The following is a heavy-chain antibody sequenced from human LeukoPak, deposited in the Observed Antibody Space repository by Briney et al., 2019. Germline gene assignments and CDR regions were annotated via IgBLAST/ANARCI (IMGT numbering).Heavy chain of an antibody. J-gene: IGHJ4*02. Sequence: GGSLRLSCAASGFTFSDYFMSWIRQAPGKGLEWISYISNSGHTMYYADSVKGRFTISRDNAKNSLNLQMNSLKVEDTAVYYCARGKKRQRWLQLSGVGPSVRFDYWGQGTLVTVSS. D-gene: IGHD5-24*01. CDR1: GFTFSDYF. V-gene: IGHV3-11*04. CDR2: ISNSGHTM. CDR3: ARGKKRQRWLQLSGVGPSVRFDY.